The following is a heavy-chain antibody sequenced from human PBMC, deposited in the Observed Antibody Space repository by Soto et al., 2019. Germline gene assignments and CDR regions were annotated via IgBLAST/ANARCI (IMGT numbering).Heavy chain of an antibody. V-gene: IGHV4-59*01. CDR3: ARVIGYDILTGPPLFDY. CDR2: IYYSGST. Sequence: SETLSLTCPVSGCSISSYYWSWIRQPPGKGLEWIGYIYYSGSTNYNPSLKSRVTISVDTSKNQFSLKLSSVTAADTAVYYCARVIGYDILTGPPLFDYWGQGTLVTVSS. D-gene: IGHD3-9*01. J-gene: IGHJ4*02. CDR1: GCSISSYY.